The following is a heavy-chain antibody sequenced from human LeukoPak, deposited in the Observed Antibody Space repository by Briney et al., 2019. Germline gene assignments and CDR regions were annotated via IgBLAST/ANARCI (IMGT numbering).Heavy chain of an antibody. CDR1: GFTFSSYS. V-gene: IGHV3-21*01. Sequence: GGSLRLSCAASGFTFSSYSMNWVRQAPGKGLEWVSSISSSSSYIYYADSVKGRFTISRDNAKNSLYLQMNSLRAEDTAVHYCARALLTYDILTGFYHDAFDIWGQGTVVTVSS. D-gene: IGHD3-9*01. CDR3: ARALLTYDILTGFYHDAFDI. J-gene: IGHJ3*02. CDR2: ISSSSSYI.